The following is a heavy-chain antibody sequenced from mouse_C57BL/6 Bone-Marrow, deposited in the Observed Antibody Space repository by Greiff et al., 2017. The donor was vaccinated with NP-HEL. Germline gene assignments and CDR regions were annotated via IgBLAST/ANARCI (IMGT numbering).Heavy chain of an antibody. CDR3: AGARRDYYDGAMDY. CDR2: ITHSGET. Sequence: VQLQQSGPGLVKPSQSLFLTCSITGFPITSGYYWIWIRQSPGKPLEWMGYITHSGETFYNPSLQSPISITRETSKNQFFLQLNSVTTEDTAMYYCAGARRDYYDGAMDYWGQGTSVTVSS. CDR1: GFPITSGYY. D-gene: IGHD1-1*01. J-gene: IGHJ4*01. V-gene: IGHV12-3*01.